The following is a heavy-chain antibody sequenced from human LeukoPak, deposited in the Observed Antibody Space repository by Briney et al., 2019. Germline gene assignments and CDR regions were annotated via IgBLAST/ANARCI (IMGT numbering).Heavy chain of an antibody. Sequence: SVKVSCKASGGTFSSYAISWVRQAPGQGLEWMGGIIPIFGTANCAQKFQGRVTITTDESTSTAYMELSSLRSEDTAVYYCARGYSSPRYYMDVWGKGTTVTVSS. CDR3: ARGYSSPRYYMDV. D-gene: IGHD6-13*01. CDR2: IIPIFGTA. J-gene: IGHJ6*03. CDR1: GGTFSSYA. V-gene: IGHV1-69*05.